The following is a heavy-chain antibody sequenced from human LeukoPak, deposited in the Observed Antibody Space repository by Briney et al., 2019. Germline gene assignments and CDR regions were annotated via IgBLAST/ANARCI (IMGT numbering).Heavy chain of an antibody. CDR1: GFIFSGYA. V-gene: IGHV3-64D*06. D-gene: IGHD6-13*01. Sequence: PGGSLRLSCSASGFIFSGYAMHWVRQAPGKGLEYVSTISTNGGSTYYADSVKGRLTISRDNSKNTLYLQLSSLRVEDTAVYYCVKGPYSSSWPYFDCWGQGTLVTVSS. J-gene: IGHJ4*02. CDR3: VKGPYSSSWPYFDC. CDR2: ISTNGGST.